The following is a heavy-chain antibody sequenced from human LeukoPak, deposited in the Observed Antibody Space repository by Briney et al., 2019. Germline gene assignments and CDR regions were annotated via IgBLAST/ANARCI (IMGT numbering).Heavy chain of an antibody. D-gene: IGHD5-18*01. V-gene: IGHV1-3*01. Sequence: ASVKVSCKASGYTFTSYAMHWLRQAPGQRLEWMGWINAGNGNTKYSQKFQGRVTITRDTSASAAYMELSSLRSEDTAVYYCARDRYGYSYGFYWGQGTLVTVSS. CDR2: INAGNGNT. CDR1: GYTFTSYA. CDR3: ARDRYGYSYGFY. J-gene: IGHJ4*02.